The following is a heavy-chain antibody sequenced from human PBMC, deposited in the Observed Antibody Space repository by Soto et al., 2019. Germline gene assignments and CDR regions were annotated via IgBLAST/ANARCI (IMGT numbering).Heavy chain of an antibody. V-gene: IGHV3-64*01. CDR2: ISSNGGST. CDR3: ARDHQHGVATTHTGNWFDP. D-gene: IGHD5-12*01. CDR1: GFTFSSYA. Sequence: PGGSLRLSCAASGFTFSSYAMHWVRQAPGKGLEYVSAISSNGGSTYYANSVKGRFTISRDNSKNTLYLQMGSLRAEDMAVYYCARDHQHGVATTHTGNWFDPWGQGTLVTVSS. J-gene: IGHJ5*02.